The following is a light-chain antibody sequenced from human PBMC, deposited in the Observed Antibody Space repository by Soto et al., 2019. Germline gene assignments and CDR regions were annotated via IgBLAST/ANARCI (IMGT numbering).Light chain of an antibody. CDR3: QHRTNWPPIS. Sequence: EIVLTQSPAALSLSPGERATLSCRASQSVSSSLAWYQQKPGQAPRLLIYDASNRATGIPARFSGSGSGTDFTLTISSLEPEDFAVYYCQHRTNWPPISFGRGTKLETK. CDR2: DAS. V-gene: IGKV3-11*01. CDR1: QSVSSS. J-gene: IGKJ2*01.